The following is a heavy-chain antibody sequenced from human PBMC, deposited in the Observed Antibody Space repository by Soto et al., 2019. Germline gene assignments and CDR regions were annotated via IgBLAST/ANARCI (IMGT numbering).Heavy chain of an antibody. D-gene: IGHD5-18*01. CDR2: ISSSGSTI. V-gene: IGHV3-48*03. J-gene: IGHJ4*02. Sequence: PGGSLRLSCAASGFTFSSYEMNWVRQAPGKGLEWVSYISSSGSTIYYADSVKGRFTISRDNAKSSLYLQMNSLRAEDTAVYYCARVSPGIQLWAYDYWGQGTLVTVSS. CDR3: ARVSPGIQLWAYDY. CDR1: GFTFSSYE.